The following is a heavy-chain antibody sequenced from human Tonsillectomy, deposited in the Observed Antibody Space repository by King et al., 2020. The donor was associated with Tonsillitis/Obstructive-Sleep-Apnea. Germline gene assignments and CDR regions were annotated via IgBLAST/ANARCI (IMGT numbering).Heavy chain of an antibody. V-gene: IGHV3-74*01. CDR1: GLTFSSYW. D-gene: IGHD2-15*01. J-gene: IGHJ4*02. CDR3: ASGRYCSGGSCYGALDY. Sequence: EVQLVESGGGLVQPGGSLRLSCAASGLTFSSYWMHWVRQAPGKGLVWVSCINSDGISTNYADPVKGRFTISRDNAKNTLYLQMNSLRAEDTAVYYCASGRYCSGGSCYGALDYWGQGTLVTVSS. CDR2: INSDGIST.